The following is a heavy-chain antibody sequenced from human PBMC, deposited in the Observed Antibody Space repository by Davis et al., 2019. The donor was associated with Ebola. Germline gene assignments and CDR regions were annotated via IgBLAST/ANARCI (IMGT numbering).Heavy chain of an antibody. CDR1: GGSISGYY. CDR3: ARVRVSRFDP. CDR2: INHSGST. J-gene: IGHJ5*02. Sequence: MPSETLSLTCTVSGGSISGYYWSWIRQPPGKGLEWIGEINHSGSTNYNPSLKSRVTISVDTSKNQFSLKLSSVTAADTAVYYCARVRVSRFDPWGQGTLVTVSS. V-gene: IGHV4-34*01.